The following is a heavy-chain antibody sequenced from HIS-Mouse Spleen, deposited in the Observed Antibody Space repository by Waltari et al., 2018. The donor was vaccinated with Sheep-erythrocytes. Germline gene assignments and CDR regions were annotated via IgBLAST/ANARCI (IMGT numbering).Heavy chain of an antibody. D-gene: IGHD2-2*01. CDR2: ISWNGGSI. Sequence: ASSGFRFNEYALQRLRQAPGKGLEWVSGISWNGGSIGYADSVKGRFTISRDNAKNSLYRQMNSLRAEDTALYYCAKDISRNIVVVPAAVGDYWGQGTLVTVSS. CDR1: GFRFNEYA. CDR3: AKDISRNIVVVPAAVGDY. J-gene: IGHJ4*02. V-gene: IGHV3-9*01.